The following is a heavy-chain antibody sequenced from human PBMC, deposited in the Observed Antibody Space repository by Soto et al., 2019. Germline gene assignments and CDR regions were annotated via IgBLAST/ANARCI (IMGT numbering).Heavy chain of an antibody. V-gene: IGHV4-59*01. CDR1: GGSISSYY. CDR3: ARGAYSRDGYNAPPGY. Sequence: SETLSLTCTVSGGSISSYYWSWIRQPPGKGLEWIGYIYYSGSTNYNPSLKSRVTISVDTSKNQFSLKLSSVTAADTAVYYCARGAYSRDGYNAPPGYWGQGTLVTVSS. CDR2: IYYSGST. J-gene: IGHJ4*02. D-gene: IGHD3-22*01.